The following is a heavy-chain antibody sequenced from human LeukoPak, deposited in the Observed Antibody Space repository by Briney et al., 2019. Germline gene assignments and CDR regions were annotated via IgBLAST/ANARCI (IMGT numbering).Heavy chain of an antibody. Sequence: GGSLRLSCAASGFRLGYNAMNWVRQAPGKGLESVSGISGSGDNTYYSESVRGRFTISRDNSKNTVYLQMTSLSADDTALYYCAKTAMIKVIATSYPKGLNYWGQGALVTVSS. V-gene: IGHV3-23*01. D-gene: IGHD2-21*01. CDR3: AKTAMIKVIATSYPKGLNY. CDR1: GFRLGYNA. J-gene: IGHJ4*02. CDR2: ISGSGDNT.